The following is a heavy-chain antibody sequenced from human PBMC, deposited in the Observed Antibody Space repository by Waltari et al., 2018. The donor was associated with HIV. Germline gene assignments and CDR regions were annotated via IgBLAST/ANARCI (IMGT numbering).Heavy chain of an antibody. CDR2: ISPYNGDA. D-gene: IGHD4-4*01. Sequence: QVQLVQFGTEVKKAGASVKVSCKTYGYTFTEYGISWVRQAPGQGLEWMGWISPYNGDANYAQKLQGRVTMTTDTSTKTAYMEVRSLRSDDTAVYYCARQGLQYSDGMDVWGHGTTVTVSS. J-gene: IGHJ6*02. CDR3: ARQGLQYSDGMDV. V-gene: IGHV1-18*01. CDR1: GYTFTEYG.